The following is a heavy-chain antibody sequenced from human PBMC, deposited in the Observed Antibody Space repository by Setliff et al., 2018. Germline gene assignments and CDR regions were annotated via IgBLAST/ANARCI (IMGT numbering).Heavy chain of an antibody. CDR1: GGSLSSFY. CDR2: IDHSGGT. J-gene: IGHJ5*02. CDR3: MRLVRFCSRTVCQRTSGDEA. V-gene: IGHV4-59*01. Sequence: LSLTCTVSGGSLSSFYWSWIRQSPGRGLDWIGYIDHSGGTSYNPSFESRVAISADRSNHQVFLKLTSVTAADTAVYYCMRLVRFCSRTVCQRTSGDEAWGQGTLVTVSS. D-gene: IGHD3-3*01.